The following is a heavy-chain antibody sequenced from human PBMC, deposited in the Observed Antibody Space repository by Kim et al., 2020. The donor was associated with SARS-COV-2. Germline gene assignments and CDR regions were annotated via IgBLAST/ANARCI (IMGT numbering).Heavy chain of an antibody. V-gene: IGHV4-59*09. Sequence: SGSTNYNPSLKRGVTMSVDTSRNQFSLKRSSVTAADTAVYYCARGPIADVWGQGTTDTVSS. CDR2: SGST. D-gene: IGHD6-13*01. CDR3: ARGPIADV. J-gene: IGHJ6*02.